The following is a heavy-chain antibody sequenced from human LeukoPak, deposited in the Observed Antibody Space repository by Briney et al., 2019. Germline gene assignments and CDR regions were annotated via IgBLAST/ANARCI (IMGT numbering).Heavy chain of an antibody. Sequence: GASVKVSCKASGYTFTSYAMHWVRQAPGQRLEWMGWINAGNGNTKYSQKFQGRVTITRDTSAITAYMELSSLRSEDTAVYYCARDHNIVAPFDYWGQGTLVTVSS. CDR1: GYTFTSYA. J-gene: IGHJ4*02. D-gene: IGHD5-12*01. CDR3: ARDHNIVAPFDY. CDR2: INAGNGNT. V-gene: IGHV1-3*01.